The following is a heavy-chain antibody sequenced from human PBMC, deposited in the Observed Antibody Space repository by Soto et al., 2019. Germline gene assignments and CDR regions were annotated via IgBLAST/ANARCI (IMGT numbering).Heavy chain of an antibody. CDR1: GYTFTGYY. V-gene: IGHV1-2*04. D-gene: IGHD3-16*02. CDR3: ATRLDYDYIWGSYRYTSTPYYFDY. Sequence: ASVKVSCKASGYTFTGYYMHWVRQAPGQGLEWMGWINPNSGGTNYAQKFQGWVTMTRDTSISTAYMELSRLRSDDTAVYYCATRLDYDYIWGSYRYTSTPYYFDYWGQGTLVTVSS. J-gene: IGHJ4*02. CDR2: INPNSGGT.